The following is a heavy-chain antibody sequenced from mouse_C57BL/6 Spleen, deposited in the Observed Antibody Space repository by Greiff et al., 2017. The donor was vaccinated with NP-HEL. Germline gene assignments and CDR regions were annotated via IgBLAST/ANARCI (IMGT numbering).Heavy chain of an antibody. J-gene: IGHJ2*01. CDR3: ARGITRGFDD. CDR1: GYTFTSYT. Sequence: QVQLKESGAELARPGASVKMSCKASGYTFTSYTMHWVKQRPGQGLEWIGYINPSSGYTKYNQKFKDKATLTADKSSSTAYMQLSSLTSEDSAVYYCARGITRGFDDWGQGTTLTVSS. CDR2: INPSSGYT. V-gene: IGHV1-4*01. D-gene: IGHD2-4*01.